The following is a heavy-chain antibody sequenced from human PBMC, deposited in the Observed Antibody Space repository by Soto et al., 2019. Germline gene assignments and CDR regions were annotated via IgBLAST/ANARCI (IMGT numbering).Heavy chain of an antibody. CDR1: GGSISSSNW. D-gene: IGHD2-21*02. CDR2: IYHSGST. Sequence: SETLSLTCAVSGGSISSSNWWSWVRQPPGKVLEWIGEIYHSGSTNYNPSLKSRVTISVDKSKNQFSLKLSSVTAADTAVYYCASECGGDCYFCYWGQGTLVTVSS. CDR3: ASECGGDCYFCY. V-gene: IGHV4-4*02. J-gene: IGHJ4*02.